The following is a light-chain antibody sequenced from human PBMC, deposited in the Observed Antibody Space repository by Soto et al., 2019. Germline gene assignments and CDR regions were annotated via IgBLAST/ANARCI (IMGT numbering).Light chain of an antibody. CDR2: AVS. CDR3: HQYNTWPYT. CDR1: QSASSN. J-gene: IGKJ2*01. V-gene: IGKV3-15*01. Sequence: EIVMTQAPATLSVSPGERVILSCRASQSASSNLARYQQNPGQAPRLLIYAVSARATGIPARFSGSGSGTEFTLTINSLQSDDFALYFCHQYNTWPYTFGQGTKLEIK.